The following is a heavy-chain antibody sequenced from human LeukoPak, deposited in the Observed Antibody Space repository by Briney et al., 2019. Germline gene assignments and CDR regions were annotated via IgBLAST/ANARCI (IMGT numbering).Heavy chain of an antibody. J-gene: IGHJ3*02. Sequence: GGSLRLSCAASGFTFSSYAMHSVRQAPGEGLEYVSAISSNGDSTYSANCVKGRFIISRDNSKNMLYLQMGSLRPEDMAMYYCARPGRDGYNYDAFDIWGQGTMVTVSS. V-gene: IGHV3-64*01. CDR3: ARPGRDGYNYDAFDI. CDR2: ISSNGDST. D-gene: IGHD5-24*01. CDR1: GFTFSSYA.